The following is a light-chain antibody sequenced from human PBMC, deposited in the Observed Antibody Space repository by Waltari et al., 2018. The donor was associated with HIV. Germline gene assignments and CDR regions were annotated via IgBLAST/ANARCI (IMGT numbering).Light chain of an antibody. V-gene: IGLV1-47*01. J-gene: IGLJ3*02. Sequence: QSVLTQPPSASGTPGQRVTISCSGSSSNIGSNYGYWYQQLPGTAPKLLIYRNNQRPSVVRDRFSGCKSGTAASLASSGLRSEEEADYYCAAWDDGLSGLVFGGGTKVTVL. CDR1: SSNIGSNY. CDR2: RNN. CDR3: AAWDDGLSGLV.